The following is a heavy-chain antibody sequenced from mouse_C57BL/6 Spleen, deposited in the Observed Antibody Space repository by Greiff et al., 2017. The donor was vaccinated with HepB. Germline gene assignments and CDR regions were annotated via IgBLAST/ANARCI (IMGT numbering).Heavy chain of an antibody. J-gene: IGHJ2*01. CDR3: ASPVTEGYFDY. CDR1: GYTFTSYW. CDR2: IHPNSGST. Sequence: VQLQQSGAELVKPGASVKLSCKASGYTFTSYWMHWVKQRPGQGLEWIGMIHPNSGSTNYNEKFKSKATLTVDKSSSTAYMQLSSLTSEDSAVYYCASPVTEGYFDYWGQGTTLTVSS. D-gene: IGHD2-2*01. V-gene: IGHV1-64*01.